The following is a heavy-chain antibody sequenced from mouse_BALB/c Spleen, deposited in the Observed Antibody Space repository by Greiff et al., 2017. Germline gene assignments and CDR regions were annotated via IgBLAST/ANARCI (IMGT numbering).Heavy chain of an antibody. CDR3: ARESYYGYGAY. J-gene: IGHJ3*01. D-gene: IGHD1-2*01. CDR1: GFTFSSYA. Sequence: EVKLVESGGGLVKPGGSLKLSCAASGFTFSSYAMSWVRQSPEKRLEWVAEISSGGSYTYYPDTVTGRFTISRDNAKNTLYLEMSSLRSEDTAMYYCARESYYGYGAYWGQGTLVTVSA. V-gene: IGHV5-9-4*01. CDR2: ISSGGSYT.